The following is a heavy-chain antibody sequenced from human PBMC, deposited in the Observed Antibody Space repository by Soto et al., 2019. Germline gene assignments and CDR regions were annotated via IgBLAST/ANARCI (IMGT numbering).Heavy chain of an antibody. V-gene: IGHV3-11*01. J-gene: IGHJ4*02. CDR3: ARGVLLWFGSQFDD. Sequence: QVQLVESGGGLVKPGGSLRLSCAASGFTFSDYYMSWNRQAPGKGLEWLSYISGSGSTIYYADSVKGRFTISRDNAKDSLYLQMSSLRAEATAVYYGARGVLLWFGSQFDDWGQGTLVTFSS. CDR1: GFTFSDYY. D-gene: IGHD3-10*01. CDR2: ISGSGSTI.